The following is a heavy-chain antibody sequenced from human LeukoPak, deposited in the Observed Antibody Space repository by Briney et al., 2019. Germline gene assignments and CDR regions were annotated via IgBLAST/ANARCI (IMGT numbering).Heavy chain of an antibody. D-gene: IGHD6-19*01. J-gene: IGHJ6*02. CDR3: ARDREQWLAPHTSLLDYYYGMDV. CDR2: INPSGGST. CDR1: GYTFTNYY. Sequence: ASVKVSCKASGYTFTNYYMHWVRQAPGQGLEWMGMINPSGGSTGSTDYAQRFQGRVTMTRDTSTSTVYMELSSLSSEDTAIYYCARDREQWLAPHTSLLDYYYGMDVWGQGTTVTVSS. V-gene: IGHV1-46*01.